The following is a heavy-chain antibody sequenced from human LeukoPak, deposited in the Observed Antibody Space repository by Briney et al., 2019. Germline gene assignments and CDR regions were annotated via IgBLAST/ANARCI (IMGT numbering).Heavy chain of an antibody. CDR2: ISYDGSNK. CDR3: AKVAVAHWYFDL. V-gene: IGHV3-30*18. CDR1: GFTFSSYG. J-gene: IGHJ2*01. D-gene: IGHD4-23*01. Sequence: PGGSLRLSCAVSGFTFSSYGMHWVRQAPGKGLEWVAVISYDGSNKYYADSVKGRFTISRDNSKNTLYLQMNSLRAEDTAVYYCAKVAVAHWYFDLWGRGTLVTVSS.